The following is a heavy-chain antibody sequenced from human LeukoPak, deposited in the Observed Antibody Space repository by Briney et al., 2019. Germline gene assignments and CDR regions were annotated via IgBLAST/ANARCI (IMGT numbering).Heavy chain of an antibody. CDR3: ARASGLLWFGD. Sequence: GGSLRLSCAASGFTFSSYAMHWVRQAPGKGLEWVAVISYDGSNKYYADSVKGRFTISGDNSKNTLYLQMNSLRAEDTAVYYCARASGLLWFGDWGQGTLVTVSS. D-gene: IGHD3-10*01. J-gene: IGHJ4*02. CDR2: ISYDGSNK. CDR1: GFTFSSYA. V-gene: IGHV3-30*04.